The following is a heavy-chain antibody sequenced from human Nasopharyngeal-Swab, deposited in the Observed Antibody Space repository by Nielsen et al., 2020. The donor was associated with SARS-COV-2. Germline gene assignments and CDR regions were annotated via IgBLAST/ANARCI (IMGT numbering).Heavy chain of an antibody. CDR1: GFPFSIYW. CDR3: AREEPRGNWNYDY. Sequence: GGSLRLSCLASGFPFSIYWMHWVRQAPGKGLVWVSRINSDGSSTSYADSVKGRFTISRDNAKNTLYLQMNSLRAEDTAVYYCAREEPRGNWNYDYWGQGTLVTVSS. D-gene: IGHD1-7*01. CDR2: INSDGSST. V-gene: IGHV3-74*01. J-gene: IGHJ4*02.